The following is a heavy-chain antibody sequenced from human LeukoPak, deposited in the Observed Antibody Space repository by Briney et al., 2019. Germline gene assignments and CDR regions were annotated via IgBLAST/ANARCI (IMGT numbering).Heavy chain of an antibody. J-gene: IGHJ4*02. D-gene: IGHD3-9*01. V-gene: IGHV3-64D*06. Sequence: GGSLRLSCSASGFTFSSYAMHWVRQAPGKGLEYVSAISSNGGSTYYADSVKGRFTISRDNSKNTLYLQMSSLRAEDTAMYYCVKDYDILTGYFDYWGQGTLVTVSS. CDR3: VKDYDILTGYFDY. CDR1: GFTFSSYA. CDR2: ISSNGGST.